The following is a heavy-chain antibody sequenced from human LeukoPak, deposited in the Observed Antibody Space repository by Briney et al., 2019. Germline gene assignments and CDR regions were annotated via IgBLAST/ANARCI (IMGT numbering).Heavy chain of an antibody. J-gene: IGHJ6*02. D-gene: IGHD3-3*01. CDR2: IWYDGSNK. CDR3: ARSVLRVVDYYYYGMDV. Sequence: GGSLRLSCAASGFTFSSYGMHWVRQAPGKGLEWVAVIWYDGSNKYYADSVKGRFTISRDNSKNTLYLQMNSLRAEDTAVYYCARSVLRVVDYYYYGMDVWGQGTTVTVSS. CDR1: GFTFSSYG. V-gene: IGHV3-33*01.